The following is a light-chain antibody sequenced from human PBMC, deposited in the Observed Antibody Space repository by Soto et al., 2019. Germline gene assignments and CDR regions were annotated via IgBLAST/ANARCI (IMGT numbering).Light chain of an antibody. CDR3: SSYTSSNTLEV. J-gene: IGLJ1*01. Sequence: QSALIQPASVSESPGQSITISCTGTSSDVGGSNYVSWYQHHPHRAPKLLIFEVSYRPSGVSNRFSGSKSGNMASLTISGLQAEDEADYYCSSYTSSNTLEVFGSGTKVTVL. CDR1: SSDVGGSNY. V-gene: IGLV2-14*01. CDR2: EVS.